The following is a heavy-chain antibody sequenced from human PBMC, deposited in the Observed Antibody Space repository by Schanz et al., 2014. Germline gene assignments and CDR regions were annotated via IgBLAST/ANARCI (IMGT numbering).Heavy chain of an antibody. CDR1: GYMFDTYG. J-gene: IGHJ4*02. CDR2: ISTYNGHT. CDR3: ARAPTRMNRFRGVTYFFDY. D-gene: IGHD3-16*01. Sequence: QVRLVQSGAEAREPGASVKVSCKATGYMFDTYGFAWVRQAPGQGLEWMGWISTYNGHTRYGQKFQDRLSLTTDTDTATAHVELRSLRTDDTAVYYCARAPTRMNRFRGVTYFFDYWGQGTLVTVSS. V-gene: IGHV1-18*04.